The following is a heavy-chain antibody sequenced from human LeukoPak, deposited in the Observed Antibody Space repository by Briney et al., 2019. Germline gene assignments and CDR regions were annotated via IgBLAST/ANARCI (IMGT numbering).Heavy chain of an antibody. Sequence: SGTLSLTCVVSGDSIKNVYWGNWVREPPGKGLGWIEEIYHSGGTTYNLSLKSRVSISVDKSKNPFSPKLTSVTAADTAMYYCARKQHLEPSSYSSYMDVWGKGTTVTVS. V-gene: IGHV4-4*02. CDR3: ARKQHLEPSSYSSYMDV. D-gene: IGHD6-13*01. J-gene: IGHJ6*03. CDR2: IYHSGGT. CDR1: GDSIKNVYW.